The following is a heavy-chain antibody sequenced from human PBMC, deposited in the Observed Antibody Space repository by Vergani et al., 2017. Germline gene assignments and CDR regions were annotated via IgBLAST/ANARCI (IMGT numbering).Heavy chain of an antibody. CDR3: ARDIRRYCSSTSCWVPMDV. D-gene: IGHD2-2*01. V-gene: IGHV3-30-3*01. CDR1: GFTFSSNA. Sequence: QVQLVESGGGVVQPGRSLRLSCAASGFTFSSNAMHWVRQAPGKGLEWVAVISYDGSNKYYADSVKGRFTISRDNSKNTLYLQMNSLRAEDTAVYYCARDIRRYCSSTSCWVPMDVWGKGTTVTVSS. CDR2: ISYDGSNK. J-gene: IGHJ6*04.